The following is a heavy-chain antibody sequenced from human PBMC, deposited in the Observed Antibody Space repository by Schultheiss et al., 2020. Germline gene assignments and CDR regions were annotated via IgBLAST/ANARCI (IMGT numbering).Heavy chain of an antibody. CDR3: AAAPEQWLVDY. D-gene: IGHD6-19*01. Sequence: AVKVSCKASGYTFTSYYMHWVRQARGQRLEWIGWIVVGSGNTNYAQKFQERVTITRDMSTSTAYMELSSLRSEDTAVYYCAAAPEQWLVDYWGQGTLVTVSS. J-gene: IGHJ4*02. CDR2: IVVGSGNT. V-gene: IGHV1-58*02. CDR1: GYTFTSYY.